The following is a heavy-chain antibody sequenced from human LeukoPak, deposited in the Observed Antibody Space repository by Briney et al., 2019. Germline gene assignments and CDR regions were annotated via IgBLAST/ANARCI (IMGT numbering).Heavy chain of an antibody. D-gene: IGHD2-21*02. CDR2: IYYSGST. CDR1: GGSISSYY. Sequence: SETLSLTCTVSGGSISSYYWSWIRQPPGKGLEWIGYIYYSGSTNYDPSLKSRVTISVDTSKNQFSLKLSSVTAADTAVYYCATQTAQTDCGGDCYSTLDYWGQGTLVTVSS. CDR3: ATQTAQTDCGGDCYSTLDY. J-gene: IGHJ4*02. V-gene: IGHV4-59*01.